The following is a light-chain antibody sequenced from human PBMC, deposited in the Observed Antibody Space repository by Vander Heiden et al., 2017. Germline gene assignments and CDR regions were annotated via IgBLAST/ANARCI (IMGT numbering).Light chain of an antibody. CDR1: QCISSY. V-gene: IGKV1-9*01. CDR2: AAS. CDR3: QQLNSYLIT. J-gene: IGKJ5*01. Sequence: DIQLTQSPSFLSASVGDRVTITCRASQCISSYLAWYQQKPGKAPKLLIYAASTLQSGVPSRFSGSGSETEFTLTISSLQPEDFATYYCQQLNSYLITFGQGTPLEIK.